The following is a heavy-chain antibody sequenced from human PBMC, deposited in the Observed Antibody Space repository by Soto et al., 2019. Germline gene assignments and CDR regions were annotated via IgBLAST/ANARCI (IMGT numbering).Heavy chain of an antibody. CDR3: ARGAKPYSSGRDVLDI. Sequence: GGSLRLSCAASGSTFSDNYMSWIRQAPGKGLEWISYISGGGGTTHYADSVKGRFTITRDNAKNSLYLQMNNLRVEDTAVYYCARGAKPYSSGRDVLDIWGQGTMVTVS. CDR2: ISGGGGTT. V-gene: IGHV3-11*01. D-gene: IGHD6-19*01. J-gene: IGHJ3*02. CDR1: GSTFSDNY.